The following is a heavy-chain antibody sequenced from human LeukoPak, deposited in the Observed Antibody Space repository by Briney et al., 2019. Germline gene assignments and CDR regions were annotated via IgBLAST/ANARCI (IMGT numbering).Heavy chain of an antibody. V-gene: IGHV1-2*02. CDR2: INPNSGGT. CDR1: GYTFTGYY. D-gene: IGHD1-26*01. J-gene: IGHJ5*02. CDR3: ASVKGSYGNNWFDP. Sequence: ASVKVSCKASGYTFTGYYMHWVRQAPGQGLEWMGSINPNSGGTNYAQKFQGRVTMTRDTSIRTAYMELRSLRSDDTAVYYCASVKGSYGNNWFDPWGQGTLVTVSS.